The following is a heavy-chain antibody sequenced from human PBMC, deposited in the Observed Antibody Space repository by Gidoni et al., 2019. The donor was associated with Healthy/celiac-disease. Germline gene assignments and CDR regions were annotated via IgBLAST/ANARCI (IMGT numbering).Heavy chain of an antibody. V-gene: IGHV3-74*01. CDR3: ARVTTNVDTAMVTDY. D-gene: IGHD5-18*01. Sequence: GKGLVWVSRINSDGSSTSYADSVKGRFTISRDNAKNTLDLQMNSLRAEDTAVYYCARVTTNVDTAMVTDYWGQGTLVTVSS. CDR2: INSDGSST. J-gene: IGHJ4*02.